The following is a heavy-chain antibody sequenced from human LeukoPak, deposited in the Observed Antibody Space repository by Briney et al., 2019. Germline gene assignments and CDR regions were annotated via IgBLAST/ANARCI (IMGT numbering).Heavy chain of an antibody. J-gene: IGHJ5*02. CDR3: AREVGGLSVGNWFDP. CDR2: ISSNGGST. V-gene: IGHV3-64*01. Sequence: GGSLRLSCAASGFTFSSYAMHWVRQAPGKGLEYVSAISSNGGSTYYANSVKGRFTISRDNSKNTLYLQMGNLRAEDMAVYYCAREVGGLSVGNWFDPWGQGTLVTVSS. CDR1: GFTFSSYA. D-gene: IGHD4-23*01.